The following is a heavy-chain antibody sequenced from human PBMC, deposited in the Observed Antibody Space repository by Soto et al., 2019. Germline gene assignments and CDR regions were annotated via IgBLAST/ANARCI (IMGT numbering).Heavy chain of an antibody. CDR2: IDWDDDK. D-gene: IGHD3-3*01. CDR1: GFSLSTSGMC. Sequence: GSGPTLVNPTPTLTLTCTFSGFSLSTSGMCVSWIRQPPGKALEWLALIDWDDDKYYSTSLKTRLTISKDTSKNRVVLTMTNMDPVDTATYYCARIGVGYDFWSGQNYYYGMDVWGQGTTVTVSS. J-gene: IGHJ6*02. V-gene: IGHV2-70*01. CDR3: ARIGVGYDFWSGQNYYYGMDV.